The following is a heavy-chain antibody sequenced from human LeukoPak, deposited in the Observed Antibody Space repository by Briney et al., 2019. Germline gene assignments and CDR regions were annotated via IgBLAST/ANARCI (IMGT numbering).Heavy chain of an antibody. D-gene: IGHD3-10*01. Sequence: AGGSLRLSCAASGFTFSTYAMSWVRQAPGKGLEWVSAISGSGGSTYYADSVKGRFTISRDNSKNTLYLQMNSLRAEDTAVYYCAKESPGSGNLRAYYYYGMDVWGQGTTVTVSS. CDR2: ISGSGGST. CDR1: GFTFSTYA. CDR3: AKESPGSGNLRAYYYYGMDV. J-gene: IGHJ6*02. V-gene: IGHV3-23*01.